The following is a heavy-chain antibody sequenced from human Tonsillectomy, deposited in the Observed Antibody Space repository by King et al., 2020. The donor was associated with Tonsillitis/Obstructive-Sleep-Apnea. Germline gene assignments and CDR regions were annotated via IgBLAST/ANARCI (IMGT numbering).Heavy chain of an antibody. Sequence: VQLQESGPGLVKPSETLSLTCTVSGGSISTYYWSWIRQPPGKGLEWIGYIYYSGSTNYNPSLKSRVTISVDASKNQFSLKLSSVTAADTAAYYCAGLVLPSARGWFDPWGQGTLVTVSS. CDR2: IYYSGST. V-gene: IGHV4-59*08. D-gene: IGHD2-2*01. J-gene: IGHJ5*02. CDR3: AGLVLPSARGWFDP. CDR1: GGSISTYY.